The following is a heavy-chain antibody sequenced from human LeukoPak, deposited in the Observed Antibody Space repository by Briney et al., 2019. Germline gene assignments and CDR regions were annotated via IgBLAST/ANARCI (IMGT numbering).Heavy chain of an antibody. D-gene: IGHD3-9*01. CDR1: GYTFTSYD. Sequence: ASVKVSCKASGYTFTSYDINWVRQATGQGLEWMGWMNPNSGNTGYAQKFQGRVTITRNTSISTAYMELSSLRSEDTAMYCWTRRSYALREFDCSLYNCLDPWGQGTPVTVSS. V-gene: IGHV1-8*03. J-gene: IGHJ5*02. CDR3: TRRSYALREFDCSLYNCLDP. CDR2: MNPNSGNT.